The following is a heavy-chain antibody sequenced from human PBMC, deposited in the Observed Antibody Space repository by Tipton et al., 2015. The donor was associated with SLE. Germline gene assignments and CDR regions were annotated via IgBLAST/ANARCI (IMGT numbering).Heavy chain of an antibody. Sequence: TLSLTCTVSGGSISSHYWNWIRQPPGKGQVWIGYIYYSGSTNYNPSLKSRVTISVDTSKNQFSLKLSSVTAADTAVYYCASWGPIAYYYYYIDVWAKGTTVTDSS. CDR3: ASWGPIAYYYYYIDV. CDR2: IYYSGST. CDR1: GGSISSHY. V-gene: IGHV4-59*11. J-gene: IGHJ6*03. D-gene: IGHD3-16*01.